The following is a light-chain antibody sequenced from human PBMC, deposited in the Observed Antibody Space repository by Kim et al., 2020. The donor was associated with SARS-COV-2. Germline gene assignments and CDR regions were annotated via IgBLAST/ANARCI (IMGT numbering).Light chain of an antibody. Sequence: SASVGGKVIITCRASQAIINHLAWYQQKPGKAPKLLIYDATTLQSGVSSRFSGSGFGTDFTLTISSLQPEDVATYYCQQLNTYPLTFGGGTKLEI. J-gene: IGKJ4*01. V-gene: IGKV1-9*01. CDR1: QAIINH. CDR3: QQLNTYPLT. CDR2: DAT.